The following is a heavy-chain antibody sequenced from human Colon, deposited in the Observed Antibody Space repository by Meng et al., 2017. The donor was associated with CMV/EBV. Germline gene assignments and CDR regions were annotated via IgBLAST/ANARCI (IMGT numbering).Heavy chain of an antibody. CDR2: ISSHGYTI. CDR1: GFTFSDYY. CDR3: AKAGATSLHYYGMDV. Sequence: GGSLRLSCAASGFTFSDYYMSWIRQSSGKGLEWVASISSHGYTINYADSVKGRFTISRDDAKNSLYLQVNSLRVEDTAVYYCAKAGATSLHYYGMDVWGQGTTVTVSS. J-gene: IGHJ6*02. V-gene: IGHV3-11*01. D-gene: IGHD1-26*01.